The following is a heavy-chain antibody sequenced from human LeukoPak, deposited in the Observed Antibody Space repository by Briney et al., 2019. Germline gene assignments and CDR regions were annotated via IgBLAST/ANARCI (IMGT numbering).Heavy chain of an antibody. CDR1: GDSVSNNSAS. CDR2: TYYRSRWYK. CDR3: ARWLTT. J-gene: IGHJ5*02. D-gene: IGHD3-9*01. Sequence: SQTLSLTCVISGDSVSNNSASWNRIRQSPSRGLEWLGRTYYRSRWYKDYAVSVKSRITINPDTSKNQFSLQLNSVTPEDTAVYYCARWLTTWGQGTLVTVSS. V-gene: IGHV6-1*01.